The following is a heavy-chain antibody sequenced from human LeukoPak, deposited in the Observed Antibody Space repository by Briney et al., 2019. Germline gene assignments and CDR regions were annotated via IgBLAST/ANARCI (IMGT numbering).Heavy chain of an antibody. CDR2: ISSGSGTI. J-gene: IGHJ4*02. CDR1: EFTFSTYN. Sequence: GGSLRLSCAASEFTFSTYNMNWVRQAPGKGLEWVSYISSGSGTIYYADSVKGRFTISRDNSKNTLYLQMNSLRAEDTAVYYCAKGGSGWSPFDYWGQGTLVTVSS. V-gene: IGHV3-48*01. D-gene: IGHD6-19*01. CDR3: AKGGSGWSPFDY.